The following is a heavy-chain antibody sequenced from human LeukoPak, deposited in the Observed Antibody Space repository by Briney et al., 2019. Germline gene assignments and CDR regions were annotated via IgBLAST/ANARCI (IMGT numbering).Heavy chain of an antibody. CDR2: ISSSSSYI. J-gene: IGHJ4*02. V-gene: IGHV3-21*01. D-gene: IGHD5-12*01. CDR1: GFTFSSYS. CDR3: ARGGYSGYKYYFDY. Sequence: GGSLRLSCAASGFTFSSYSMNWVRQAPGKGLEWVSSISSSSSYIYYADSVKGRFTISRDNAKNSLYLQMNSLRAEDTAVYYCARGGYSGYKYYFDYWGQGTLVTVSS.